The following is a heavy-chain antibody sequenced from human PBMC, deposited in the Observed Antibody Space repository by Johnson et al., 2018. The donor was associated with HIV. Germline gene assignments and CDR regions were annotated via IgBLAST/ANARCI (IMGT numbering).Heavy chain of an antibody. CDR3: AKGLGWELLTHDAFDI. V-gene: IGHV3-43D*03. CDR2: ISWDGSTS. J-gene: IGHJ3*02. D-gene: IGHD1-26*01. CDR1: GFTFDNYA. Sequence: EVQLVESGGGLVQPGGSLRLSCAVSGFTFDNYAMHWVRQTPGKALEWVSLISWDGSTSHYADSVQGRFTISRDNSKKSLYLQMNSLRAEDTALYYCAKGLGWELLTHDAFDIWGQGTMVTVSS.